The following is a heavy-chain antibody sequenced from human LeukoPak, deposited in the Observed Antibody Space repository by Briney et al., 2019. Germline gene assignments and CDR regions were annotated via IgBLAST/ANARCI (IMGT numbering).Heavy chain of an antibody. CDR1: GYTFTSYG. V-gene: IGHV1-18*01. Sequence: ASVKVSCKASGYTFTSYGISWVRQAPGQGLEWMGWISAYNGNTNYAQKLQGRVTMTTDTSTSTAYVELRSLRSDDTAVYYCARSAYDSSGYYSRWFDYWGQGTLVTVSS. J-gene: IGHJ4*02. CDR3: ARSAYDSSGYYSRWFDY. CDR2: ISAYNGNT. D-gene: IGHD3-22*01.